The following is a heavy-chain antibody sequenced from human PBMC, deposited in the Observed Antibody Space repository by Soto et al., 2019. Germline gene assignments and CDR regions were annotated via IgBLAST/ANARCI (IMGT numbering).Heavy chain of an antibody. CDR2: INESGST. J-gene: IGHJ5*02. D-gene: IGHD6-13*01. CDR1: GGSFSGHY. CDR3: ARSRRGVGRSWYNWFDP. V-gene: IGHV4-34*01. Sequence: PSETLSLTFAVSGGSFSGHYWSWIRQPPGKGLEWIGEINESGSTKYNPSLKSRVTTSLDTSKNQFSLKLSSVTAADTAVYYCARSRRGVGRSWYNWFDPWGKGNLVTVYS.